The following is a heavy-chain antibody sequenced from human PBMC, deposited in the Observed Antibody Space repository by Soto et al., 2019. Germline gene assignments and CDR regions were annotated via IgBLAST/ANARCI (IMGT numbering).Heavy chain of an antibody. J-gene: IGHJ5*02. Sequence: GGSVRLSCAASGFTFSSYAMSWVRQAPGKGLEWVSAISGSGGSTYYADSVKGRFTISRDNSKNTLYLQMNSLRAEDTAVYYCAKESVLLWFGELLTQTNWFDPWGQGTLVTVSS. CDR3: AKESVLLWFGELLTQTNWFDP. D-gene: IGHD3-10*01. CDR1: GFTFSSYA. CDR2: ISGSGGST. V-gene: IGHV3-23*01.